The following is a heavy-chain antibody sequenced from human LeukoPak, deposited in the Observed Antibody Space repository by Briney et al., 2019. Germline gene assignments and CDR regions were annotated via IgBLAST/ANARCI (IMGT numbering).Heavy chain of an antibody. CDR1: GSTFNNYA. J-gene: IGHJ1*01. Sequence: GGSLRLSCAASGSTFNNYAMSWVRQAPGKGLEWVSAISGSGGTTYYADSVKGRFTFSRDNSKNTLYLQMNSLRAEDTAVYYCAKEDGYYYDSGGYYVEYFQHWGQGTLVTVSS. CDR3: AKEDGYYYDSGGYYVEYFQH. D-gene: IGHD3-22*01. V-gene: IGHV3-23*01. CDR2: ISGSGGTT.